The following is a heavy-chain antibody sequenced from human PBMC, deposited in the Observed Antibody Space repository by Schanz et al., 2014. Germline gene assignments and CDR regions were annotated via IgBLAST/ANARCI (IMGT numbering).Heavy chain of an antibody. D-gene: IGHD2-21*01. Sequence: QVQLVQSGAEVKKPGSSVKVSCKASGGTFSSYSISWVRQAPGQGLEWMGRIIPILGIANYAQKFQGRVTNTADKSTSTAYMELSSLRSEDTAVYYCARDRLECGAECYSVEVFEIWGQGSLVTVSS. CDR1: GGTFSSYS. CDR3: ARDRLECGAECYSVEVFEI. V-gene: IGHV1-69*04. J-gene: IGHJ4*02. CDR2: IIPILGIA.